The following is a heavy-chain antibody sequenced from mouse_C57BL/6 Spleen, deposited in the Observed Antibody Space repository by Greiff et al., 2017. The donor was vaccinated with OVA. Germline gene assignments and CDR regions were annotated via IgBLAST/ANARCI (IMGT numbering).Heavy chain of an antibody. Sequence: QVHVKQSGAELVKPGASVKISCKASGYAFSSYWMNWVKQRPGKGLEWIGQIYPGDGDTNYNGKFKGKATLTADKSSSTAYMQLSSLTSEDSAVYFCARSDYGSSYGFAYWGQGTLVTVSA. J-gene: IGHJ3*01. D-gene: IGHD1-1*01. CDR1: GYAFSSYW. CDR2: IYPGDGDT. V-gene: IGHV1-80*01. CDR3: ARSDYGSSYGFAY.